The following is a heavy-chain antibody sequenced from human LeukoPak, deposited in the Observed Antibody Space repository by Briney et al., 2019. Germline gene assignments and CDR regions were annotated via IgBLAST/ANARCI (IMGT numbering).Heavy chain of an antibody. J-gene: IGHJ6*03. Sequence: ASVKVSCKASGYTFTSCGISWVRQAPGQGLEWMGWISAYNGNTNYAQKLQGRVTMTTDTSTSTAYMELRSLRSDDTAVYYCARGVGMVRGVITPYYYYYMDVWGKGTTVTISS. V-gene: IGHV1-18*01. CDR1: GYTFTSCG. CDR2: ISAYNGNT. CDR3: ARGVGMVRGVITPYYYYYMDV. D-gene: IGHD3-10*01.